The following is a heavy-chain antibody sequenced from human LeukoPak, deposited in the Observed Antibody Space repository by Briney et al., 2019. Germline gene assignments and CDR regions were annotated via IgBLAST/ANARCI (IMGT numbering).Heavy chain of an antibody. V-gene: IGHV3-30*01. Sequence: GGSLRLSCAASGFTFSSYAMHWVRQAPGKGLERVAVISYDGSNKYYADSVKGRFTISRDNSKNTLYLQMNSLRAEDTAVYYCARDGLSGWENWFNPWGQGTLVTVSS. J-gene: IGHJ5*02. CDR3: ARDGLSGWENWFNP. D-gene: IGHD1-26*01. CDR1: GFTFSSYA. CDR2: ISYDGSNK.